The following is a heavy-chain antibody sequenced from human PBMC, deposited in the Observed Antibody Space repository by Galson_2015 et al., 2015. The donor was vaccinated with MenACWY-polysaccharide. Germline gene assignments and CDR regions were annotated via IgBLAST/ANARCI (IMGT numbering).Heavy chain of an antibody. Sequence: SLRLSCAASGFTVSGHYMAWVRPAPAKGLEWVSVIYSGGSTYYADSVKGRFTISRDNSKNTLYLQMNSLRAEDTAVYYCVGDRGAPSSHWFDPWGQGTLVTVSS. V-gene: IGHV3-53*01. CDR3: VGDRGAPSSHWFDP. CDR2: IYSGGST. D-gene: IGHD3-10*01. CDR1: GFTVSGHY. J-gene: IGHJ5*02.